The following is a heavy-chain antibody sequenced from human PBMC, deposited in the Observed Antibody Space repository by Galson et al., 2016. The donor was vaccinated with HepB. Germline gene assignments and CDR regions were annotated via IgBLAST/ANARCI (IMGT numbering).Heavy chain of an antibody. CDR1: GFTVSNNF. J-gene: IGHJ3*01. CDR2: IYSGGST. V-gene: IGHV3-53*01. CDR3: VGAWDSSGWFPTFDAFDL. Sequence: SLRLSCAASGFTVSNNFMTWVRQGPGKGLEWVSLIYSGGSTHYADSVKGRFTISRDNAKNTLYLQMNNLRAEDTAVYYCVGAWDSSGWFPTFDAFDLWGQGTMVTVSS. D-gene: IGHD6-19*01.